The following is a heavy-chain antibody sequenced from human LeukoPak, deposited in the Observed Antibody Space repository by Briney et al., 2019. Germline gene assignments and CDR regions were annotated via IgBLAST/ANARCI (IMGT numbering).Heavy chain of an antibody. D-gene: IGHD3-10*01. CDR3: ARGVGLLWFGELLRAGYFDY. V-gene: IGHV4-34*01. CDR2: INHSGST. J-gene: IGHJ4*02. CDR1: GGSFSGYY. Sequence: PSETLSLTCAVYGGSFSGYYWSWIRQPPGKGLEWIGGINHSGSTNYNPSLKSRVTISVDTSKNQFSLKLSSVTAADTAVYYCARGVGLLWFGELLRAGYFDYWGQGTLVTVSS.